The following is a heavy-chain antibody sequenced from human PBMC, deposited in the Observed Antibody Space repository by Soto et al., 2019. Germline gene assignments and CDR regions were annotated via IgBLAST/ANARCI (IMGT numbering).Heavy chain of an antibody. CDR1: GFTFSNYE. J-gene: IGHJ4*02. D-gene: IGHD6-6*01. V-gene: IGHV3-23*01. Sequence: GGSLRLSCAASGFTFSNYEMHWVRQAPGKGLEWVSAISGSGGSTYYADSVKGRFTISRDNSKNTLYLQMNSLRAEDTAVYYCAKDRSSSSDYFDYWGQGTLVTVSS. CDR2: ISGSGGST. CDR3: AKDRSSSSDYFDY.